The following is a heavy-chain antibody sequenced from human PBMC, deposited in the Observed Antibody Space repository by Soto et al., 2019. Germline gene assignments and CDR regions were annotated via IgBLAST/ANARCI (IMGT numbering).Heavy chain of an antibody. CDR2: ISYDGSNK. D-gene: IGHD3-10*01. CDR3: ARGGGQYYYDSGRACDY. Sequence: QVQLVESGGGVVQPGRSLRLSCAASGFTFSNHAMHWVRQSPGKGLEWVAVISYDGSNKYYGDSVKGRFTISRDNSKNTLYLQMNSLRDEDTAVYYCARGGGQYYYDSGRACDYWGQGTLVTVSS. J-gene: IGHJ4*02. CDR1: GFTFSNHA. V-gene: IGHV3-30-3*01.